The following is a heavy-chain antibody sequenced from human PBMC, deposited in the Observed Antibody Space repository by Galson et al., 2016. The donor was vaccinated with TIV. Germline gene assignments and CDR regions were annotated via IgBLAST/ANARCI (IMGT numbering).Heavy chain of an antibody. CDR1: GFRFGSYW. V-gene: IGHV5-51*03. CDR3: ARAPGYSGYNYGYFDF. CDR2: MYPADSDF. Sequence: QSGAEVKKPGESLEISCKGSGFRFGSYWIAWVRQMPGKGLEWMGIMYPADSDFKYSPSFEGQVTISADEFTNTAYLRWSSLEASDTAMYYCARAPGYSGYNYGYFDFWGQGTQVTVSS. D-gene: IGHD5-18*01. J-gene: IGHJ4*02.